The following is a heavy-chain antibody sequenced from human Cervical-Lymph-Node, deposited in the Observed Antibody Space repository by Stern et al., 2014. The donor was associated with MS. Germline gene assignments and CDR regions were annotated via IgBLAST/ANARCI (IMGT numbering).Heavy chain of an antibody. CDR2: IIADDGTP. J-gene: IGHJ6*02. Sequence: VQLEESGPVVRKPGSSVNVSCKVSGGTFRNFAVNWVRLAPGQGHEWVGGIIADDGTPTYSQKFQGRVTIISDESTSTVYVELSSLTTEDTAIYFCASAHPATRRGYKGMNVWGQGTTIAVSS. CDR3: ASAHPATRRGYKGMNV. V-gene: IGHV1-69*01. D-gene: IGHD2-2*01. CDR1: GGTFRNFA.